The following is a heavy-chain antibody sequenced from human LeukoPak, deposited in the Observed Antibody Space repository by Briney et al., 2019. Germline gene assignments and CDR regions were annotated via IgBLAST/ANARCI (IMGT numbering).Heavy chain of an antibody. CDR2: ISSSSSYI. Sequence: SGGSLRLSCAASGFTFSSYSMNWVRQAPGKGLEWVSSISSSSSYIYYADSVKGRFTISRDNAKNSLYLQMNSLRAEDTAVYYCARDLGSSGWGEYFQHWGQGTLVTVSS. CDR3: ARDLGSSGWGEYFQH. J-gene: IGHJ1*01. CDR1: GFTFSSYS. D-gene: IGHD6-19*01. V-gene: IGHV3-21*01.